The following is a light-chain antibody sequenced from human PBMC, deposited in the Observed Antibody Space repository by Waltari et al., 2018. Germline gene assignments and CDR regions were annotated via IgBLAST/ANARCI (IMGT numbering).Light chain of an antibody. J-gene: IGKJ2*01. CDR2: WAS. CDR1: KSVLYSSNNKNY. CDR3: QQYYSTPRT. V-gene: IGKV4-1*01. Sequence: DIVMTQSPDSLAVSLGERATINCKSSKSVLYSSNNKNYLDWYQQKPGQPPMLLIYWASTRESGVPDRFSGSGSGTDFTLTISSLQAEDVAVYYCQQYYSTPRTFGQGTKLEIK.